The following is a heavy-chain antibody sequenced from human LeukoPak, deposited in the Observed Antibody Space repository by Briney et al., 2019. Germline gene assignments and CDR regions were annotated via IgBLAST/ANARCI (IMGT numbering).Heavy chain of an antibody. CDR2: IKQDGSEK. Sequence: GGSLRLSCAASGFTFSSYWMSWVRQAPGKGLEWVANIKQDGSEKYYVDSVKGRFTISRDNAKNSLYLQMNSLRAEDTAVYYCARESRRYSSGWYIWSASGYYFDYWGQGTLVTVSS. J-gene: IGHJ4*02. CDR3: ARESRRYSSGWYIWSASGYYFDY. D-gene: IGHD6-19*01. V-gene: IGHV3-7*01. CDR1: GFTFSSYW.